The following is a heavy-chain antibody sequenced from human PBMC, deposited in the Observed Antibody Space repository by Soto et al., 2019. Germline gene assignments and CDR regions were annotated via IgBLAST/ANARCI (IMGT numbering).Heavy chain of an antibody. CDR2: ISYDGSNK. Sequence: QVQLVESGGGVVQPGRSLRLSCAASGFTFSSYGMHWVRQAPGKGLEWVAVISYDGSNKYYADSVKGRFTISRDNSKNTLYLQMNSRRAEDTAVYYCARGGRLPVWGMDVWGKGTTVTVSS. J-gene: IGHJ6*04. CDR1: GFTFSSYG. V-gene: IGHV3-30*03. D-gene: IGHD3-16*01. CDR3: ARGGRLPVWGMDV.